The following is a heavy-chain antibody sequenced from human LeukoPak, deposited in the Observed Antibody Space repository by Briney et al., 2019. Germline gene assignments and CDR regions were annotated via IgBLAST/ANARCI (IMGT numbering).Heavy chain of an antibody. V-gene: IGHV4-39*07. D-gene: IGHD4/OR15-4a*01. Sequence: SDTLSLSCTVSGGSISISSYYCRRIRQPRAKGLEWIGTIYYRGSPYSDPSLKSRVTISVDTPKHQFSQKLSSVSADYPSVYYCGRDFRMTMVDYWGQGILVTVSS. J-gene: IGHJ4*02. CDR2: IYYRGSP. CDR3: GRDFRMTMVDY. CDR1: GGSISISSYY.